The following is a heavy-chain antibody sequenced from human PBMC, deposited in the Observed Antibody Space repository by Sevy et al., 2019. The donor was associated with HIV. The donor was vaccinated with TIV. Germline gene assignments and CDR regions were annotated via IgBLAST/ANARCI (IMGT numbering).Heavy chain of an antibody. D-gene: IGHD1-1*01. J-gene: IGHJ5*02. CDR2: ITPDDT. CDR1: GFTFSTYT. Sequence: GGSLRLSCTASGFTFSTYTLTWVRQAPGKGLEWVSSITPDDTLYAESVRGRFSVSRDNSKNTLYLQMDSLTVDDTAVYYCARDAQTWRGPWYGTSGADRWGQGTLVTVSS. CDR3: ARDAQTWRGPWYGTSGADR. V-gene: IGHV3-23*01.